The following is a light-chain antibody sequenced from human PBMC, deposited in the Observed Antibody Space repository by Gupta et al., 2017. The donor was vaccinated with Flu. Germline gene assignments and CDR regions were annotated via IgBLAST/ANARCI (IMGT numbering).Light chain of an antibody. CDR3: QQRDSCPIT. CDR2: AAS. CDR1: QSVTGA. V-gene: IGKV3-11*01. J-gene: IGKJ4*01. Sequence: EVVLTQSPGTLSLSPGERATLSCRAGQSVTGALAWYQQKPGQAPRLLIYAASNRATGIPARFSGSGSGTDFTLTISSLEPEDFAVYYCQQRDSCPITFGRGTKVEIK.